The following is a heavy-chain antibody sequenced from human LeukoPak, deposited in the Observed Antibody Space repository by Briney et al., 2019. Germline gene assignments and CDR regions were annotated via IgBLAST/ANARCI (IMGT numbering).Heavy chain of an antibody. D-gene: IGHD1-26*01. CDR2: ISYDAESN. J-gene: IGHJ3*02. CDR1: GFTFSSFG. CDR3: ARGGSYLSAFDI. V-gene: IGHV3-30*03. Sequence: GGSLRLSCAASGFTFSSFGMHWVRQVPGKGLEWVAVISYDAESNYHVDSVKGRFTISRDNSKNTLYLQMNSLRAEDTAVYYCARGGSYLSAFDIWGQGTMVTVSS.